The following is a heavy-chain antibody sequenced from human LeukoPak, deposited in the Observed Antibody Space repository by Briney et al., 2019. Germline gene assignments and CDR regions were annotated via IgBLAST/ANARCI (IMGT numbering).Heavy chain of an antibody. CDR3: AKDRSYGSGSSRGFDY. V-gene: IGHV3-9*01. CDR2: ISWNSGSI. J-gene: IGHJ4*02. D-gene: IGHD3-10*01. CDR1: GFTFDDYA. Sequence: GGPLRLSCAASGFTFDDYAMHWVRQAPGKGLEWVSGISWNSGSIGYADSVKGRFTISRDNAKNSLYLQMNSLRAEDTAWYYCAKDRSYGSGSSRGFDYWGQGTLVTVSS.